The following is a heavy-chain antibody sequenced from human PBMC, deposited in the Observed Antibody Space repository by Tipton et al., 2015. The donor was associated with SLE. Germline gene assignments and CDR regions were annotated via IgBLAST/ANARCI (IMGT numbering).Heavy chain of an antibody. CDR3: ATGGYDFWSGPLRWFDP. Sequence: QSGPEVKKPGATVKISCKVSGYTFTDYYMHWGQQAPGKGLEWMGLVDPEDGETIYAEKFQGRVTITADTSTDTAYMELSSLRSEDTAVYYCATGGYDFWSGPLRWFDPWGQGTLVTVSS. D-gene: IGHD3-3*01. CDR1: GYTFTDYY. J-gene: IGHJ5*02. CDR2: VDPEDGET. V-gene: IGHV1-69-2*01.